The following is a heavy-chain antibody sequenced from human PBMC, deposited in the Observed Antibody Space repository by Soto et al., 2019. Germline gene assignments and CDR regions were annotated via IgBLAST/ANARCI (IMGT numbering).Heavy chain of an antibody. CDR2: INHSGST. CDR1: GGSFSGYY. CDR3: ARDGQGMDV. J-gene: IGHJ6*02. Sequence: SDSMSLTCAVYGGSFSGYYWSWIRQPPGKGLEWIGEINHSGSTNYNPSLKSRVTISVDTSKNQFSLKLSSVTAADTAVYYCARDGQGMDVWGQGTKVTV. V-gene: IGHV4-34*01.